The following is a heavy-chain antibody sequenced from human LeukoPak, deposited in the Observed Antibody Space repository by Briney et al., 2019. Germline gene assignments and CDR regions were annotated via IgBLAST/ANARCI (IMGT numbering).Heavy chain of an antibody. V-gene: IGHV4-61*08. CDR1: GGSISSGGYS. D-gene: IGHD2-2*01. CDR2: IYYSGST. CDR3: ARVGCSSTSCYGVGHLDY. Sequence: SQTLSLTCAVSGGSISSGGYSWSWIRQPPGKGLEWIGYIYYSGSTNYNPSLKSRVTISVDTSKNQFSLKLSSVTAADTAVYYCARVGCSSTSCYGVGHLDYWGQGTLVTVSS. J-gene: IGHJ4*02.